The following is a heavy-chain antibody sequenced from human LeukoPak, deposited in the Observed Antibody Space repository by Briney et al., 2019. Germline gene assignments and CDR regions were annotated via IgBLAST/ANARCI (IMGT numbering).Heavy chain of an antibody. Sequence: PSQTLSLTCAVSGGSISSGGYPWSWIRQPPGKGLEWIGYIYHSGSTYYNPSLKSRVTISVDRSKNQFSLKLSSVTAVDTAVYYCARENFRGPYYYYGMDVWGQGTTVTVSS. V-gene: IGHV4-30-2*01. D-gene: IGHD3-10*01. CDR2: IYHSGST. J-gene: IGHJ6*02. CDR3: ARENFRGPYYYYGMDV. CDR1: GGSISSGGYP.